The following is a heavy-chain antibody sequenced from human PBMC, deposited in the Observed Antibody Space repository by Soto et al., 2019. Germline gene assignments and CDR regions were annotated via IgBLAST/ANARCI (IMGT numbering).Heavy chain of an antibody. CDR3: ARDVGIAAAGTVWFDY. Sequence: QVQLVQSGAEVKKPGSSVKVSCKASGGTFSSYTISWVRQAPGQGLEWMGRIIPILGIANYAQKFQGRVTITADKSTSTAYLELSSLRSEDTAVYYCARDVGIAAAGTVWFDYWGQGTLVTVSS. D-gene: IGHD6-13*01. CDR1: GGTFSSYT. V-gene: IGHV1-69*08. J-gene: IGHJ4*02. CDR2: IIPILGIA.